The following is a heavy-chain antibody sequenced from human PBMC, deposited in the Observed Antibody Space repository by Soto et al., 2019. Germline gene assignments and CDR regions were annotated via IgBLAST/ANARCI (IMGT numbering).Heavy chain of an antibody. Sequence: LRLSGAASGFTLSGNYMSWVSQAPVMGLVWVSVIYSGGSAYFADSVEGRFTISRDKGKNTLYLQMHSLRAEDTAVYYCAKDANYGDNRYYHLWDRGTLGTV. CDR2: IYSGGSA. D-gene: IGHD4-17*01. V-gene: IGHV3-53*05. CDR3: AKDANYGDNRYYHL. CDR1: GFTLSGNY. J-gene: IGHJ2*01.